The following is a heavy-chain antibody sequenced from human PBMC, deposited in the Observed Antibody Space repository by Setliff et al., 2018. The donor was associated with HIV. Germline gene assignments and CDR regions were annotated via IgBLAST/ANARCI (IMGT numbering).Heavy chain of an antibody. V-gene: IGHV4-38-2*02. D-gene: IGHD6-19*01. CDR3: AREPVAVAGYRDAFDI. Sequence: SETLSLTCTVSGYSISSGYYWGWIRQPPGKGLAWIGSIYHSGSTYYNPSLKSRVTISVDTSKNQFSLKLSSVTAADTAVYYCAREPVAVAGYRDAFDIWGQGTMVTVSS. CDR2: IYHSGST. J-gene: IGHJ3*02. CDR1: GYSISSGYY.